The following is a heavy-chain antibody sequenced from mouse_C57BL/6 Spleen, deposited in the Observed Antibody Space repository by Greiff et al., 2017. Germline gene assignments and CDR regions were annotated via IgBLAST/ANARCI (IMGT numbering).Heavy chain of an antibody. J-gene: IGHJ2*01. D-gene: IGHD1-1*01. V-gene: IGHV1-66*01. CDR2: IYPGSGNT. CDR3: ARPFDYYGSSYDY. CDR1: GYSFTSYY. Sequence: VQLQQSGPELVKPGASVKISCKASGYSFTSYYIHWVKQRPGQGLEWIGWIYPGSGNTKYNEKFKGKATLTADTSSSTAYMQLSSLTSEDSAVYYCARPFDYYGSSYDYWGQGTTLTVSS.